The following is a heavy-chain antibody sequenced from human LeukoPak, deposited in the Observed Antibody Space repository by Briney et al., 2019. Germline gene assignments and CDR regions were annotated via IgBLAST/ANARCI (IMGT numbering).Heavy chain of an antibody. CDR1: GGSIRSYY. D-gene: IGHD2-15*01. CDR3: ARRLYCSGGSCPIPYYYYYMDV. J-gene: IGHJ6*03. V-gene: IGHV4-59*01. CDR2: IYYSGST. Sequence: PSETLSLTCTVSGGSIRSYYWSWIRQPPGKGLEWIGYIYYSGSTNYNPSLKSRVTISVDTSKNQFSLQLSSVTATDTAVYYCARRLYCSGGSCPIPYYYYYMDVWGKGTTVTVSS.